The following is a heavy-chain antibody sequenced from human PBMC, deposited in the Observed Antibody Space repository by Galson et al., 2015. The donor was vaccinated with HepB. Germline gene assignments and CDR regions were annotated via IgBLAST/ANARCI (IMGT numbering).Heavy chain of an antibody. CDR3: AKPAWGELLRSWFDP. CDR2: ISGSGGST. V-gene: IGHV3-23*01. J-gene: IGHJ5*02. D-gene: IGHD1-26*01. Sequence: LSCAASGFTFSSYAMSWVRQAPGKGLEWVSAISGSGGSTYYADSVKGRFTISRDNSKNTLYLQMNSLRAEDTAVYYCAKPAWGELLRSWFDPWGQGTLVTVSS. CDR1: GFTFSSYA.